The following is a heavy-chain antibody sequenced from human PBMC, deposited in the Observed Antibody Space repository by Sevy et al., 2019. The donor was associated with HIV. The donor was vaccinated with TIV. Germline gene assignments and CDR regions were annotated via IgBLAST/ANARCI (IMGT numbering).Heavy chain of an antibody. J-gene: IGHJ6*02. CDR3: ATFPYGSGSYYNGIGGDYYYYGMDV. CDR1: GGSFSGYY. D-gene: IGHD3-10*01. Sequence: SETLSLTCAVYGGSFSGYYWSWIRQPPGKGLEWIGEINHSGSTNYNPSLKSRVTISVDTSKNQYSLKLSSVTAAEPAVYYCATFPYGSGSYYNGIGGDYYYYGMDVWGQGTTVTVSS. V-gene: IGHV4-34*01. CDR2: INHSGST.